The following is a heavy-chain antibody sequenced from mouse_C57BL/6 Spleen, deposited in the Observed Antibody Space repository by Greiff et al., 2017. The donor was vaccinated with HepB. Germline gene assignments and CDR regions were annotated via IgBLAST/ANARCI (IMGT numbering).Heavy chain of an antibody. J-gene: IGHJ2*01. CDR1: GYTFTEYT. CDR3: AGHEEGWLLDD. D-gene: IGHD2-3*01. V-gene: IGHV1-62-2*01. Sequence: VKLVESGAELVKPGASVKLSCKASGYTFTEYTIHWVKQRSGQGLEWIGWFYPGSGSTKYNEKFKDKATLTADKSSSTAYMGLSSLTSEDSAVYFGAGHEEGWLLDDWGQGTTLTVSS. CDR2: FYPGSGST.